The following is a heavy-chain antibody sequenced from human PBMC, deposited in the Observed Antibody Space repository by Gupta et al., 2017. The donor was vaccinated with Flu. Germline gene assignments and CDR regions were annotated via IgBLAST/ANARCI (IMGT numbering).Heavy chain of an antibody. J-gene: IGHJ5*02. CDR2: INAGGSRT. V-gene: IGHV3-23*01. CDR1: GFTFDKFA. D-gene: IGHD6-19*01. Sequence: EEQLLESGGGSVQPGGSLRLSCVGSGFTFDKFAMSWVRQSPGKGLEWVSGINAGGSRTFYADSVKGRFTISRDNSRNALFLQMNSLRVEDTATYSCAKEDTAVAGNDNWFQHWGQGTLVTVSS. CDR3: AKEDTAVAGNDNWFQH.